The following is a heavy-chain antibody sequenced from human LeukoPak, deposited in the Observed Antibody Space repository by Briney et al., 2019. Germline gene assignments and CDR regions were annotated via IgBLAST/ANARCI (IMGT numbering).Heavy chain of an antibody. D-gene: IGHD1-26*01. CDR3: ARDPGPGRYSGSPLEY. Sequence: PGGSLRLSCAASGFXFSSYSINWVRQAPGKGLEWVSSISSSSSYIYYADSVKGRFTISRDNAKNSLYLQMNSLRAEDTAVYYCARDPGPGRYSGSPLEYWGQGTLVTVSS. CDR1: GFXFSSYS. V-gene: IGHV3-21*01. CDR2: ISSSSSYI. J-gene: IGHJ4*02.